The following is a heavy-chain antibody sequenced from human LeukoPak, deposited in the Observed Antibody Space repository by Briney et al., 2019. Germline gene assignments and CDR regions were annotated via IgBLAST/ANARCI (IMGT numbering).Heavy chain of an antibody. CDR2: LFYSGNT. V-gene: IGHV4-59*08. J-gene: IGHJ4*02. Sequence: PSETLSLTCTVSGGSISSYYWSWIRQPPGKGLEWIGSLFYSGNTNYNPSLKSRVTISLDTSKNQVSLKLSSVTAADTAVYYCARGSNPFDYWGQGTLVTVSS. D-gene: IGHD1-14*01. CDR1: GGSISSYY. CDR3: ARGSNPFDY.